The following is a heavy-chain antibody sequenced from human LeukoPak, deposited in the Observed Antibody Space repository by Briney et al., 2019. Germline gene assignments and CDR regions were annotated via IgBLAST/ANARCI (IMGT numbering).Heavy chain of an antibody. V-gene: IGHV4-39*01. CDR2: VHYSGST. J-gene: IGHJ5*02. Sequence: SETLSPTCTVSGASISNSAYYWLWIRQPPGEGLECIGTVHYSGSTFYNPSLKSRVNISVDTSKNQFSLQLSSVTAADTAVYYCARLFFVIDTWGQGTPVTVSS. CDR3: ARLFFVIDT. D-gene: IGHD3-3*01. CDR1: GASISNSAYY.